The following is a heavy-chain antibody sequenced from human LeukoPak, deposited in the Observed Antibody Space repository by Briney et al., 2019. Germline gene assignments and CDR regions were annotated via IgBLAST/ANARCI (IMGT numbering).Heavy chain of an antibody. V-gene: IGHV1-69*13. D-gene: IGHD3-10*01. CDR3: ARTYYYGSGSYHYYYYYMDV. CDR1: GGAFSSYA. Sequence: GASVKVSCKASGGAFSSYAITWVRQAPGQGLEWMGGIIPIFGTANYAQKFQGRVTITADESTSTVCMELSSLRSEDTAVYYCARTYYYGSGSYHYYYYYMDVWGKGTTVTISS. J-gene: IGHJ6*03. CDR2: IIPIFGTA.